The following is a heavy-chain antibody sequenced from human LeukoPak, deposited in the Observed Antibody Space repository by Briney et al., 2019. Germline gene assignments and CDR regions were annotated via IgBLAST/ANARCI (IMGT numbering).Heavy chain of an antibody. Sequence: GGSLRLSCATSGFPFSVSWMHWVRQAPGKGLVWVSLVKPDGGDTAYADSVKGRFTISRDNAKNTVYLQMNSLRDEDTAVYYCAKDYYGSLDYWGQGTLVTVSS. CDR1: GFPFSVSW. D-gene: IGHD3-10*01. J-gene: IGHJ4*02. CDR2: VKPDGGDT. CDR3: AKDYYGSLDY. V-gene: IGHV3-74*01.